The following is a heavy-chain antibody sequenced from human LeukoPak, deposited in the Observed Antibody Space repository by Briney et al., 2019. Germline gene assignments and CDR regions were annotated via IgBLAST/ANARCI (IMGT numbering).Heavy chain of an antibody. Sequence: GGSLRLSCAASGFTFSTYWMTWVRQAPGKGLEWVANINQDGSQKYYVDSVKGRFTISRDNAKNSLYLQVNSLRAEDTALYYCVRTDSSGSRANRGQGTLVTVSS. CDR3: VRTDSSGSRAN. D-gene: IGHD3-22*01. J-gene: IGHJ4*02. CDR2: INQDGSQK. CDR1: GFTFSTYW. V-gene: IGHV3-7*01.